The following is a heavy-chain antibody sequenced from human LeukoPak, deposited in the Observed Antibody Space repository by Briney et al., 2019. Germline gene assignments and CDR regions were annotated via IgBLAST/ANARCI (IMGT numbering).Heavy chain of an antibody. CDR3: ARDYHGLDY. Sequence: GGSLRLSCAASGFTFRNFGMHWVRQAPGKGLEWVAVIWNDGNNKYYADSVKGRFTISRDNSKNTLYLQMKSLRAEETAVYYCARDYHGLDYWGQGTLVTVSS. CDR1: GFTFRNFG. CDR2: IWNDGNNK. D-gene: IGHD2-2*01. V-gene: IGHV3-33*01. J-gene: IGHJ4*02.